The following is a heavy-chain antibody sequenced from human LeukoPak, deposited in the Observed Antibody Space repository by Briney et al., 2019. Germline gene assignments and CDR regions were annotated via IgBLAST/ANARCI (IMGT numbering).Heavy chain of an antibody. CDR2: INPNSGGT. V-gene: IGHV1-2*02. J-gene: IGHJ4*02. D-gene: IGHD3-10*01. CDR3: ARVVMGFGELPSDY. CDR1: GYTFTGYY. Sequence: GASVKVSCKASGYTFTGYYMHWVRQAPGQGLEWMGWINPNSGGTNYAQKFQGRVTMTRDTSISTAYMELSRLRSDDTAVYYCARVVMGFGELPSDYWGQGTLVTVSS.